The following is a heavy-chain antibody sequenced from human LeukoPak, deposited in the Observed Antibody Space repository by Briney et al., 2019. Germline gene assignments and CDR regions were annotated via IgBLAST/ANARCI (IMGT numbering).Heavy chain of an antibody. CDR3: ARGEFSRGTDENWFDP. V-gene: IGHV1-8*01. D-gene: IGHD1/OR15-1a*01. CDR1: GYTFTSYD. J-gene: IGHJ5*02. CDR2: MNPNSGNT. Sequence: ASVKVSCKASGYTFTSYDINWVRQATGQGLEWMGWMNPNSGNTGYAQKFQGRVTMTRNTSISTAYMELSSLRSEDTAVYYCARGEFSRGTDENWFDPWGQGTLVTVSS.